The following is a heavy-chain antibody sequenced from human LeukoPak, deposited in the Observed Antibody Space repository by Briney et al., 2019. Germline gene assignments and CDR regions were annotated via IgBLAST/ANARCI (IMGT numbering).Heavy chain of an antibody. Sequence: GASVEVSCKASGYTFTSYGISWVRQAPGQGLEWMGWISAYNGNTNYAQKLQGRVTMTTDTSTSTAYMELRSLRSDDTAVYYCARDLGYDFWSGYHRPYYFDYWGQGTLVTVSS. CDR2: ISAYNGNT. J-gene: IGHJ4*02. CDR3: ARDLGYDFWSGYHRPYYFDY. CDR1: GYTFTSYG. V-gene: IGHV1-18*01. D-gene: IGHD3-3*01.